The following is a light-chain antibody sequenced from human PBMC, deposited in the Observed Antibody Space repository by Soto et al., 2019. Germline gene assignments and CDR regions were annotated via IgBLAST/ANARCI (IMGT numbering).Light chain of an antibody. Sequence: DTRLTQSPSSLSASVGDRVTITCQASQHISDYLNWYQQKPGKAPKLLIYDGTKLETGVPSRFSGSGSGTEFTFTISSLQPEDTATYYCHQYFNPRTFGGGTKVDI. CDR2: DGT. V-gene: IGKV1-33*01. CDR1: QHISDY. J-gene: IGKJ4*01. CDR3: HQYFNPRT.